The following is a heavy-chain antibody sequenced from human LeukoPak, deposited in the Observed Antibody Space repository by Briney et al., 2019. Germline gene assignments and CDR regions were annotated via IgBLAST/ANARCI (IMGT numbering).Heavy chain of an antibody. CDR2: IIPILGIA. Sequence: SVKVSCKASGGTFSSYAISWVRQAPGQGLEWMGRIIPILGIANYAQKFQGRVTITADKSTSTAYMELSSLRSEDTAVYYCARAGPYYYDSSGYSDDYCGQGTLVTVSS. J-gene: IGHJ4*02. D-gene: IGHD3-22*01. CDR3: ARAGPYYYDSSGYSDDY. V-gene: IGHV1-69*04. CDR1: GGTFSSYA.